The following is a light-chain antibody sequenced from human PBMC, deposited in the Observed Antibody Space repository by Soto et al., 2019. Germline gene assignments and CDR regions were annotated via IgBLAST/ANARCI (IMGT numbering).Light chain of an antibody. CDR3: QHYNSYSEA. J-gene: IGKJ1*01. V-gene: IGKV1-5*03. CDR2: KAS. Sequence: DIQMTQSPSTLSGSVGDRVTITCLASHTISSWLAWYQQKPGKAPKLLIYKASTLKSGVPSRFSGSGSGTEFTLTISSLQPDDFATYYCQHYNSYSEAFGQGTKVDIK. CDR1: HTISSW.